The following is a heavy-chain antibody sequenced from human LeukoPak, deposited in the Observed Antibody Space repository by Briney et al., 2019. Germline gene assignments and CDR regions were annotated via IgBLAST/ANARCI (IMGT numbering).Heavy chain of an antibody. CDR3: ARDGYASGSHDY. CDR2: ISGTGGST. V-gene: IGHV3-23*01. J-gene: IGHJ4*02. D-gene: IGHD3-10*01. CDR1: GFTFSTYA. Sequence: GGSLRLSCAASGFTFSTYAMTWVRQAPGKGLEWVSLISGTGGSTYYADSVKGRFTISRDNSKNTLYLQMNSLRAEDTAVYYCARDGYASGSHDYWGQGTLVTVSS.